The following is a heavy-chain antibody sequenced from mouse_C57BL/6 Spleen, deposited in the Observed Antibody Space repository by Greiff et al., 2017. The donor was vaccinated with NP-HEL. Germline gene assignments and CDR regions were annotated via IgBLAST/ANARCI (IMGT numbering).Heavy chain of an antibody. D-gene: IGHD2-4*01. CDR3: ARLYYDYDEGYFDV. J-gene: IGHJ1*03. Sequence: LVESEGGLVQPGGSLSLSCAASGFTFTDYYMSWVRQPPGKALEWLGFIRNKANGYTTEYSASVKGRFTISRDNSQSILYLQMNALRAEDSATYYCARLYYDYDEGYFDVWGTGTTVTVSS. V-gene: IGHV7-3*01. CDR2: IRNKANGYTT. CDR1: GFTFTDYY.